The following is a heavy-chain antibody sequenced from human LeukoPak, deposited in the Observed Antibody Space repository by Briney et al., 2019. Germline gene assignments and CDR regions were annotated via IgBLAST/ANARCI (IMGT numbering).Heavy chain of an antibody. V-gene: IGHV3-23*01. CDR1: GFTFSSYA. CDR3: AKSPDYGDLPL. J-gene: IGHJ4*02. Sequence: GGSLRLSCAASGFTFSSYAMSWVRQAPGKGLEWVSAISGGGGSTYCADSVKGRFTISRDNSKNTLYLQMNSLRAEDTAVYYCAKSPDYGDLPLWGQGTLVTVSS. CDR2: ISGGGGST. D-gene: IGHD4-17*01.